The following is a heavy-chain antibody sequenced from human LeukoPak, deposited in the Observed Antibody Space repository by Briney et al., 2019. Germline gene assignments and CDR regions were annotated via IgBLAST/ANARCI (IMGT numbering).Heavy chain of an antibody. CDR1: GAPINSSTYF. CDR2: FHSSGST. J-gene: IGHJ4*02. Sequence: PSETLSLTCAVSGAPINSSTYFWGWVRQPPGKGLEWVGSFHSSGSTYYSPSLKSRVTISVDTSKNQFSLKVRSVTAADTAVYYCARHGGGYDLYYFDYWGQGTLVPVFS. V-gene: IGHV4-39*01. D-gene: IGHD5-12*01. CDR3: ARHGGGYDLYYFDY.